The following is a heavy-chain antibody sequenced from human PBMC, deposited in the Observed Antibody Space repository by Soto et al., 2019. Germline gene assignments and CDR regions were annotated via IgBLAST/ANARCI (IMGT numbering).Heavy chain of an antibody. D-gene: IGHD3-9*01. V-gene: IGHV1-2*02. CDR1: GYTFTGYY. J-gene: IGHJ5*02. Sequence: QVQLVQSGAEVKEPGASVKVSCKASGYTFTGYYMHWARQAPGQGLEWMGWIKSFNGDTNYAQKLQGRVTLTRATSISTAFMELGRLKSDDTAVYYCARVFSPYDDVLPGNWFDPWGQGTLVTVSS. CDR2: IKSFNGDT. CDR3: ARVFSPYDDVLPGNWFDP.